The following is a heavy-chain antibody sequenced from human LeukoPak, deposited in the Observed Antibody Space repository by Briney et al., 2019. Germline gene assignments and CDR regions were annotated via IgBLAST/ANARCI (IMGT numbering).Heavy chain of an antibody. D-gene: IGHD2-15*01. V-gene: IGHV3-7*01. J-gene: IGHJ4*02. Sequence: GGSLRLSCAASGFTFSSYWMSWVRQAPGKGLERVAHMNQDGSERYYVDSVRGRFTISRDNDKNSLYLQMHSLRAEDAAVYHCARVIAGAIDHWGQGTLVTVSS. CDR1: GFTFSSYW. CDR2: MNQDGSER. CDR3: ARVIAGAIDH.